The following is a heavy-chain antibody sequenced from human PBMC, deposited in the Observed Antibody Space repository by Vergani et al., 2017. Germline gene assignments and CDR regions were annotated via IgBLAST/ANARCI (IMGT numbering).Heavy chain of an antibody. Sequence: QVQLQESGPGLVKPSQTLSLTCTVSGGSFSTGGQSWTWLRQSAGKGLAWFGRIYTSGATNYNPSLRSRAIMSVDASKKQCSLKLTSVTAADTAVYYCARDGGEYDKDALDVWGQGIKVTVTS. CDR1: GGSFSTGGQS. J-gene: IGHJ3*01. CDR2: IYTSGAT. D-gene: IGHD2-21*01. CDR3: ARDGGEYDKDALDV. V-gene: IGHV4-61*02.